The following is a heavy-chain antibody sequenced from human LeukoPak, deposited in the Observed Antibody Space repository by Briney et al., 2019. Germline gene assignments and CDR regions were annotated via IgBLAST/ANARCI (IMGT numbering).Heavy chain of an antibody. CDR3: ARGPESIAAPPWFDP. J-gene: IGHJ5*02. D-gene: IGHD6-6*01. CDR2: IYHRVSA. CDR1: GGSICVYY. Sequence: SETLSLICNVSGGSICVYYWSWIRRPPRKGLEWVGYIYHRVSANYKSSLKSRVTISLDMSQNHVYLKMRSATAADTAVYYCARGPESIAAPPWFDPWGQGMLVTVSS. V-gene: IGHV4-59*01.